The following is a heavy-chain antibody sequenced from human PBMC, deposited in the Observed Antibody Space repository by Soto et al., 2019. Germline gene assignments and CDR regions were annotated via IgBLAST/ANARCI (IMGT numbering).Heavy chain of an antibody. CDR2: ISGSGGST. Sequence: GGSLRLSCAASGFTFSSYAMSWVRQAPGKGLEWVSAISGSGGSTYYADSVKGRFTISRDNSKNTLYLQMNSLRAEDTAVYYCAKEGGPGIAAAGGFDYWGQGTLVIVSS. J-gene: IGHJ4*02. V-gene: IGHV3-23*01. D-gene: IGHD6-13*01. CDR3: AKEGGPGIAAAGGFDY. CDR1: GFTFSSYA.